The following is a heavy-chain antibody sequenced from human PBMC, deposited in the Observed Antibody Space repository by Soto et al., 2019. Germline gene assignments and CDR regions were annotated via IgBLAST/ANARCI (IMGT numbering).Heavy chain of an antibody. CDR1: SGSVTSGRFF. D-gene: IGHD2-2*01. CDR3: ARSLPGGTIFYMDV. CDR2: IYYSGNT. J-gene: IGHJ6*03. Sequence: QVQLRESRPGVVEPSQTLSLNCHVSSGSVTSGRFFWSWVRQQPGKGLEWIGHIYYSGNTHYNPSLESRVAMSVDISQNQLSLTLTAVTPADSAVYYCARSLPGGTIFYMDVWGAGTTVTVSS. V-gene: IGHV4-31*02.